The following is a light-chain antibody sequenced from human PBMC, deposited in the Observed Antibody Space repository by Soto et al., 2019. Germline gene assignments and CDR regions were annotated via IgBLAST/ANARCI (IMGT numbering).Light chain of an antibody. CDR1: SSDIGGYDY. CDR2: YVT. V-gene: IGLV2-14*03. CDR3: SSFTSRSTLI. Sequence: QSALTQPASVSGPPGQSITISCAGTSSDIGGYDYVSWYQQLPGKAPRLIIYYVTNRPSGVSHRFSGSKSGNTASLTISGLRTEDEADYYCSSFTSRSTLIFGGGTKLTVL. J-gene: IGLJ2*01.